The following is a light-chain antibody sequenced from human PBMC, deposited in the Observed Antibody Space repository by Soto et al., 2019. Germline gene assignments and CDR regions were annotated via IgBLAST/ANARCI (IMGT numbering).Light chain of an antibody. CDR3: SSYTITAIV. Sequence: QSALTQPASVSGSPGQSITISCTGTSSDVGDDNYVSWYQQHPGKASKLMIYDVSDRPSGVSNRFSGSKSGNTASLTISGLQAEDEADYYCSSYTITAIVFGGGTKLTVL. CDR2: DVS. J-gene: IGLJ2*01. CDR1: SSDVGDDNY. V-gene: IGLV2-14*03.